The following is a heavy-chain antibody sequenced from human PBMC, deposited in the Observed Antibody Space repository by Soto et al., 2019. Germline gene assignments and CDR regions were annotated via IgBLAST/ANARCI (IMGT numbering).Heavy chain of an antibody. CDR1: GGTFSSYA. CDR3: ASVLWFGEFSGAFDI. CDR2: IIPIFGTA. V-gene: IGHV1-69*01. D-gene: IGHD3-10*01. J-gene: IGHJ3*02. Sequence: QVQLVQSGAEVKKPGSSVKVSCKASGGTFSSYAISWVRQAPGQGLEWMGGIIPIFGTANYAQKYQGRVTITADESPSTAYMELSSLRSEDTAVYYCASVLWFGEFSGAFDIWGQGTMVTVSS.